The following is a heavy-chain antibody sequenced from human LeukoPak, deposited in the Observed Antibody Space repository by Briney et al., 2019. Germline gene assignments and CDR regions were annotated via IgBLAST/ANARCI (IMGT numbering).Heavy chain of an antibody. V-gene: IGHV3-21*01. CDR2: ISSSSSYI. J-gene: IGHJ1*01. CDR1: GFTFSSYS. Sequence: GGSLRLSCAASGFTFSSYSMNWVRQAPGKGLEWVSSISSSSSYIYYADSVKGRFTISRDNARNALYLQMNSLRAEDTAVYYWARNFIAVAGTKKRDFQHGGRATLVTVPS. D-gene: IGHD6-19*01. CDR3: ARNFIAVAGTKKRDFQH.